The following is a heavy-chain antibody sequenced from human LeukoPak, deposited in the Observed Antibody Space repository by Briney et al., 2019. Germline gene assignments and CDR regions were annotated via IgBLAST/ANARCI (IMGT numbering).Heavy chain of an antibody. J-gene: IGHJ4*02. D-gene: IGHD1-1*01. CDR3: ATGKLEGGHPHFDY. Sequence: ASVKVSCKVSGYTLTELSMHWVRQAPGKGLEWMGGFDPEDGETIYAQEFQGRVTMTEDTSTDTAYMELSSLRSEDTAVYYCATGKLEGGHPHFDYWGQGTLVTVSS. V-gene: IGHV1-24*01. CDR1: GYTLTELS. CDR2: FDPEDGET.